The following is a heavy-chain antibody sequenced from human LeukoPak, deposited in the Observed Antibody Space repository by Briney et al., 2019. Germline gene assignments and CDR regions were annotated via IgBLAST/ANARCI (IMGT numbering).Heavy chain of an antibody. CDR2: ISWNSGSI. CDR3: AKDAPRSSGWFFFDY. J-gene: IGHJ4*02. V-gene: IGHV3-9*01. Sequence: PGGSLRLSCAASGFTFDDYAMHWVRLAPGKDLEWDSGISWNSGSIGYADSVKGRFTISRDNSKNTLYLQMNSLRVEDTAVYCCAKDAPRSSGWFFFDYWGQGILVTVSS. D-gene: IGHD6-19*01. CDR1: GFTFDDYA.